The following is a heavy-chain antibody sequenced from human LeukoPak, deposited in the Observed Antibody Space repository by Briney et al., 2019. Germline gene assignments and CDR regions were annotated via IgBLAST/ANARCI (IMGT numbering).Heavy chain of an antibody. CDR1: GYSFRNYW. Sequence: GESLKISCQGSGYSFRNYWIGWVRQMPGKGLEWMAIIYPGDSDTRYSPSFQGQVTISVDKSITTAYLQWSSLKASDTAMYYCARRYAAAGMLFDYWGQGTLVTVSS. D-gene: IGHD6-13*01. CDR3: ARRYAAAGMLFDY. CDR2: IYPGDSDT. J-gene: IGHJ4*02. V-gene: IGHV5-51*01.